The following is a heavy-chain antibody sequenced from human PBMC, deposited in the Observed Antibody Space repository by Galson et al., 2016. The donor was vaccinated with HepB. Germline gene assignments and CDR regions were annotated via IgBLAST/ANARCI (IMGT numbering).Heavy chain of an antibody. CDR3: AKRHEYCPPVGCSVDS. CDR2: DSMDGRRK. J-gene: IGHJ4*02. D-gene: IGHD2/OR15-2a*01. Sequence: SLRLSCAASGFTFNRRGMHWVRQAPGKGLEWVAADSMDGRRKFYADSVKGRFTISRDNSNNMFFLQMSSLRVDDTAVYYCAKRHEYCPPVGCSVDSWGQGTLVSVSS. CDR1: GFTFNRRG. V-gene: IGHV3-30*18.